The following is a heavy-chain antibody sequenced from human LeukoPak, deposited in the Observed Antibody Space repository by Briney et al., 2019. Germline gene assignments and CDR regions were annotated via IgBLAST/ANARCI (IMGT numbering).Heavy chain of an antibody. CDR3: ARDLAAPRLGIDY. Sequence: PVKVSCKASGGTFSSYAISWVRQAPGQGLEWMGRIIPILGIANYAQKFQGRVTITADKSTSTAYMELSSLRSEDTAVYYCARDLAAPRLGIDYWGQGTLVTVSS. CDR2: IIPILGIA. V-gene: IGHV1-69*04. CDR1: GGTFSSYA. D-gene: IGHD6-25*01. J-gene: IGHJ4*02.